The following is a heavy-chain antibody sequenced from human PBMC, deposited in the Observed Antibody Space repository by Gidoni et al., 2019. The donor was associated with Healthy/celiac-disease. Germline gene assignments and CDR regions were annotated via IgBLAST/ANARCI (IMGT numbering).Heavy chain of an antibody. V-gene: IGHV4-4*02. J-gene: IGHJ4*02. CDR2: IFHSGST. Sequence: QVQLQESGPGLVQPSGTLSLTCAVSGGSISSSNWWSWVRQPPGKGLEWIGEIFHSGSTNYNPSLKSRVTISVDKSKNQFSLKLSSVTAADAAVYYCVCAVGDESLSFDYWGQGTLVTVSS. CDR1: GGSISSSNW. CDR3: VCAVGDESLSFDY. D-gene: IGHD1-26*01.